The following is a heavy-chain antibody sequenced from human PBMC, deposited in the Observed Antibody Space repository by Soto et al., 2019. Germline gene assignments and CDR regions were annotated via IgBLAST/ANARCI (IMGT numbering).Heavy chain of an antibody. D-gene: IGHD3-10*01. CDR2: VYHSGTT. Sequence: QVQLQESGPGLVKPSETLSLTCTVSGGSIRSYYWSWIRQPPGKGLEWIGYVYHSGTTNYNPSLKSRVTISVDTSKSQFSLKLTSVTAADTAVYYCARDRQEYGIKGWFDYWGQGTLVTVSS. J-gene: IGHJ4*02. CDR1: GGSIRSYY. CDR3: ARDRQEYGIKGWFDY. V-gene: IGHV4-59*01.